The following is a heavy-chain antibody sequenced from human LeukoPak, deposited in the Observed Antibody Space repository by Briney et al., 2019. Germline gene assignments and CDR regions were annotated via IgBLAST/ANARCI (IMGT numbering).Heavy chain of an antibody. CDR3: ARRRGSNYSDY. CDR2: INHSGST. D-gene: IGHD2-2*01. Sequence: SETLSLTCAVYGGSFSGYYWSWIRQPPGKGLEWIGEINHSGSTNYSPSLKSRVTISVDTSKNQFSLKLSSVTAADTAVYYCARRRGSNYSDYWGQGTLVTVSS. V-gene: IGHV4-34*01. J-gene: IGHJ4*02. CDR1: GGSFSGYY.